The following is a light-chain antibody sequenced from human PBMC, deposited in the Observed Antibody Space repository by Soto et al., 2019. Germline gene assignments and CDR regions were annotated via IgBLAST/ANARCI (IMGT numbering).Light chain of an antibody. CDR1: QSISSW. CDR3: QQYNSYPWT. CDR2: HAY. J-gene: IGKJ1*01. Sequence: DIEMTQSPCTLCASIGERGTRTCLSSQSISSWLAWYQQKPGKAPKLLIYHAYTLESGVPSRFSGSESGTEFTLTINSLQPDDFATYYCQQYNSYPWTFGQGTKVDI. V-gene: IGKV1-5*01.